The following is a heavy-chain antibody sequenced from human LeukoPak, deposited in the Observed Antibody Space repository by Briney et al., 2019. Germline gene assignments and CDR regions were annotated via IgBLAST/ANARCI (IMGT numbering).Heavy chain of an antibody. V-gene: IGHV1-69*02. D-gene: IGHD6-13*01. Sequence: GASLKVSCKASGGTLSRYTISSVRQAPRQGLGWMGRIIPILGIANYAQKFQGRVTITADKSTSTAYMELSSLRSEDTAVYYCARGKLFSCSWYGDYYYYGMDVWGQGTTVTVSS. CDR1: GGTLSRYT. CDR2: IIPILGIA. J-gene: IGHJ6*02. CDR3: ARGKLFSCSWYGDYYYYGMDV.